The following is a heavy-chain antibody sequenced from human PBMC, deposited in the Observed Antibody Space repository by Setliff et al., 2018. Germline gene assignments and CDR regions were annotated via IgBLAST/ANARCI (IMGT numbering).Heavy chain of an antibody. CDR2: IYYSGST. Sequence: PSETLSLTCTVSGGSITNYYWGWIRQPPGKGLEWIGYIYYSGSTNYNPSLKSRVSISVDTSNNQFSLKLNSVTAADTAVYYCARGYYFDYWGQGTVVTVSS. J-gene: IGHJ4*02. V-gene: IGHV4-59*01. CDR1: GGSITNYY. CDR3: ARGYYFDY.